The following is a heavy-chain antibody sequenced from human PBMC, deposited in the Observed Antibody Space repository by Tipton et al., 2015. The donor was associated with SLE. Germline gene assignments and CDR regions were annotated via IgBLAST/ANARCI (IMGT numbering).Heavy chain of an antibody. J-gene: IGHJ5*02. Sequence: LRLSCAASGFTFGSYAMSWVRQAPGKGLEWIGSFYYSGSTYYNPSLKSRVTISVDTSKNQFSLKLRSVTAADTAVYYCARHVAHNWFDPWGQGTLVTVSA. D-gene: IGHD2-15*01. V-gene: IGHV4-38-2*01. CDR1: GFTFGSYA. CDR3: ARHVAHNWFDP. CDR2: FYYSGST.